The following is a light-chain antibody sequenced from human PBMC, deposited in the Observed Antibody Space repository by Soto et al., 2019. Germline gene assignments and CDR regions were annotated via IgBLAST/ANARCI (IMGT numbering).Light chain of an antibody. V-gene: IGLV2-14*01. CDR1: SSDVGGYDY. CDR3: SSHTSGSTRV. J-gene: IGLJ1*01. Sequence: QSVLTQPASVSGSPGQSIAISCTGTSSDVGGYDYVSWYQQQPDKAPKLMIYEFTKRPSGVSNRFSGSKSGNTASLTISGLQSEDEADYYCSSHTSGSTRVFGTGTKVTVL. CDR2: EFT.